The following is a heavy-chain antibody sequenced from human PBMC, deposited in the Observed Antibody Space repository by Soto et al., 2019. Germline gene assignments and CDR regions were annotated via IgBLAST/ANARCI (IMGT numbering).Heavy chain of an antibody. CDR1: GYWISSSFY. V-gene: IGHV4-61*01. Sequence: SETLSLTCVVTGYWISSSFYWGWIRQPPGKGLEWIGYIYYSGSTNYNPSLKSRVTISVDTSKNQFSLKLSSVTAADTAVYYCARDYSSTNWFDPWGQGTLVTVSS. CDR2: IYYSGST. CDR3: ARDYSSTNWFDP. J-gene: IGHJ5*02. D-gene: IGHD6-13*01.